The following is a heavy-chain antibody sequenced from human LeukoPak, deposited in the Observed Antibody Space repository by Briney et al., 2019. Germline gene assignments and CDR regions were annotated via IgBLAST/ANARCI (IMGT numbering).Heavy chain of an antibody. J-gene: IGHJ5*02. CDR3: ARGGNCSGGSCYSDRGWFDP. D-gene: IGHD2-15*01. CDR2: IYYIGST. V-gene: IGHV4-59*01. Sequence: SETLSLTCTVSGGSISTYYGSWIRQPPGKGLEWIGYIYYIGSTNYNPSLKSRVTISVDTSKNQFSLKLNSVTAADTAVYYCARGGNCSGGSCYSDRGWFDPWGQGTLVTVSS. CDR1: GGSISTYY.